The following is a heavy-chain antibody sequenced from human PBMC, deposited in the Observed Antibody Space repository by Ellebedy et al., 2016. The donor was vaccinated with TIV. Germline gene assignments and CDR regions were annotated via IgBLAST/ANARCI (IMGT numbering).Heavy chain of an antibody. CDR2: ISGSGGTT. Sequence: GESLKISCAASGFTFDDYGMSWVRQAPGKGLEWVSAISGSGGTTYYTESVKGRFTISRDNPKNTLYLQMNSLRVEDTAVYYCAKNNGFWSGYYTPDDRPFDFWGQGTLVTVSS. CDR1: GFTFDDYG. D-gene: IGHD3-3*01. J-gene: IGHJ4*02. CDR3: AKNNGFWSGYYTPDDRPFDF. V-gene: IGHV3-23*01.